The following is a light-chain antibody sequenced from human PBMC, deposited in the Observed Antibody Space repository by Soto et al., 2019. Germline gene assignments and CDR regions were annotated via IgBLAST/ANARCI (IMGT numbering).Light chain of an antibody. CDR2: GAS. V-gene: IGKV3-15*01. CDR3: QQYNSWPPST. CDR1: QSVTNN. Sequence: EIVMTQSPGTLSVSPGERATLSCRASQSVTNNLAWYQQKRGQAPRLLIYGASTRASGIPARFSGSGSGTDFTLTISSLQSEDFAVYYCQQYNSWPPSTFGQGTRLEIK. J-gene: IGKJ5*01.